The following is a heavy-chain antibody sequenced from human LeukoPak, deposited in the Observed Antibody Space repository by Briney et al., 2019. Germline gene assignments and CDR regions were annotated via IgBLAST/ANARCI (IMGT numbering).Heavy chain of an antibody. Sequence: GGSLRLSCVASGFTFRTYWMTWVRQAPGKRLEWVANIKENGSEKYYVVSVKGRFTISRDQAKSSLYLQMNSLRAEDTAVYYCARYTTMSAPGWFDSWGQGTLVTVSS. J-gene: IGHJ5*01. D-gene: IGHD5-18*01. V-gene: IGHV3-7*01. CDR1: GFTFRTYW. CDR2: IKENGSEK. CDR3: ARYTTMSAPGWFDS.